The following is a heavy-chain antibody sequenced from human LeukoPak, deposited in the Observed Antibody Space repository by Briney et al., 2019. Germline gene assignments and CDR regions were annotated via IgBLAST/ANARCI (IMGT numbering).Heavy chain of an antibody. D-gene: IGHD2-15*01. V-gene: IGHV3-49*03. CDR3: TRSLGVAALSA. CDR1: GFTFGDYA. CDR2: IRSKAYGGTT. Sequence: PGGSPRLSCTASGFTFGDYAMSWFRQAPGKGLEWVGFIRSKAYGGTTEYAASVKGRFTISRDDSKSIAYLQMNSLKTEDTALYYCTRSLGVAALSAWGQGTLVTVSS. J-gene: IGHJ5*02.